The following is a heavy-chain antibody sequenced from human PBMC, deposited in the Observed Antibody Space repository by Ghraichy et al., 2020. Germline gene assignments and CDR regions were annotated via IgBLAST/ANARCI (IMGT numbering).Heavy chain of an antibody. V-gene: IGHV4-30-4*07. CDR3: ARGGSWVDAFDI. D-gene: IGHD1-26*01. J-gene: IGHJ3*02. CDR1: GGSISSGGYS. CDR2: IYYSGST. Sequence: LSLTCAVSGGSISSGGYSWSWIRQPPGKGLEWIGYIYYSGSTYYNPSLKSRVTISVDTSKNQFSLKLSSVTAADTAVYYCARGGSWVDAFDIWGQGTMVTVSS.